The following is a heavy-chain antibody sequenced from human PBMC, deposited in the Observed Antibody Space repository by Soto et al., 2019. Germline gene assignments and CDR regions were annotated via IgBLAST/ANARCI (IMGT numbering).Heavy chain of an antibody. CDR3: ARHVGYDILTGYSGVVDY. V-gene: IGHV4-59*08. CDR1: GGSISSYY. D-gene: IGHD3-9*01. CDR2: IYYSGST. J-gene: IGHJ4*02. Sequence: QVQLQESGPGLVKPSETLSLTCTVSGGSISSYYWSWIRQPPGKGLEWIGYIYYSGSTNYNPSLKSRVTTSVDTSKNQFSLELSSVTVADTAVYYFARHVGYDILTGYSGVVDYWGQGTLVTVSS.